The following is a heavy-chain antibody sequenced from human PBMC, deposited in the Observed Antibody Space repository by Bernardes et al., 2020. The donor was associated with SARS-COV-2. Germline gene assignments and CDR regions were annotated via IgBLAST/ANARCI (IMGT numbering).Heavy chain of an antibody. CDR3: TKDRLGELTSH. CDR2: ISSSSSYI. Sequence: GGSLRLSCAASGFTFSSYSMNWVRQAPGKGLEWVSSISSSSSYIYYADSVKGRFTISRDNAKNSLYLQMNSLRAEDTAVYYCTKDRLGELTSHWGQGTLVTVSS. V-gene: IGHV3-21*01. D-gene: IGHD3-10*01. J-gene: IGHJ4*02. CDR1: GFTFSSYS.